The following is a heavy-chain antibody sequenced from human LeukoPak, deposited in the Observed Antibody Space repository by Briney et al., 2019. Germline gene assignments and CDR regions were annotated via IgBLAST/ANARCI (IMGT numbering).Heavy chain of an antibody. CDR2: ISYDGSNK. CDR3: AKDDSSGYFVFYFGY. CDR1: GFTFSSYG. Sequence: GGSLRLSGAASGFTFSSYGMHWVRQAPGKGLDWVVVISYDGSNKYYADSVKGRFTISRDNSTNTLYLQMNSLRAKDTAVYYCAKDDSSGYFVFYFGYWGQGTLVTVSS. D-gene: IGHD3-22*01. J-gene: IGHJ4*02. V-gene: IGHV3-30*18.